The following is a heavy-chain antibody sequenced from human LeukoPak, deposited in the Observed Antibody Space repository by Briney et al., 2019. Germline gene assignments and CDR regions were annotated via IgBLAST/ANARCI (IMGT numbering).Heavy chain of an antibody. Sequence: ASVKVSCKASGGTFSSYAISWVRQAPGKGLEWMGGFDPEDGETIYAQKFQGRVTMTEDTSTDTAYMELSSLRSEDTAVYYCATGDIVVVVAASGFDYWGQGTLVTVSS. CDR1: GGTFSSYA. CDR2: FDPEDGET. V-gene: IGHV1-24*01. D-gene: IGHD2-15*01. J-gene: IGHJ4*02. CDR3: ATGDIVVVVAASGFDY.